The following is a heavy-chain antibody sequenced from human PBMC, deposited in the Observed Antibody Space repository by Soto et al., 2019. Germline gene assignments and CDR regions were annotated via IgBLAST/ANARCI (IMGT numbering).Heavy chain of an antibody. Sequence: SETLSLTCAVSGGSIIRSNWWSFVRQPPGKGLEWIGEIYHSGSTDYNPSLKSRVTISVDKSKNQFSLKLSSVTAADTAVYYCARGRIAVAGTIYYGMDVWGQGTTVPSP. CDR1: GGSIIRSNW. D-gene: IGHD6-19*01. J-gene: IGHJ6*02. V-gene: IGHV4-4*02. CDR3: ARGRIAVAGTIYYGMDV. CDR2: IYHSGST.